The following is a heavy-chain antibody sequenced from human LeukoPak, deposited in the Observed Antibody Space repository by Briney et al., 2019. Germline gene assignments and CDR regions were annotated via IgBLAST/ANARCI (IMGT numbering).Heavy chain of an antibody. V-gene: IGHV1-69*02. Sequence: ASVKVSCKASGGTFSSYTISWVRQAPGQGLEWMGWIIPILGIANYAQKFQGRVTITADKSTSTAYMELSSLRSEDTAVYYCSSSHQVYYYYYGMDVWGQGTTVTVSS. CDR2: IIPILGIA. CDR1: GGTFSSYT. J-gene: IGHJ6*02. D-gene: IGHD6-6*01. CDR3: SSSHQVYYYYYGMDV.